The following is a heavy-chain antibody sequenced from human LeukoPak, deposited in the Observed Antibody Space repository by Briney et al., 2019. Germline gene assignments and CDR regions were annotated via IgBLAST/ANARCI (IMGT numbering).Heavy chain of an antibody. J-gene: IGHJ5*02. Sequence: ASVKVSCKASGYTFTSNAITWVRQAPGQGLEGRGWSSADRANTRYAQKFQGRVTMTIDTSTSTAYMELRNLTSDDTAVYYCARISTSWSDPWGQGTLVIVSS. CDR2: SSADRANT. CDR1: GYTFTSNA. CDR3: ARISTSWSDP. V-gene: IGHV1-18*01. D-gene: IGHD3-3*02.